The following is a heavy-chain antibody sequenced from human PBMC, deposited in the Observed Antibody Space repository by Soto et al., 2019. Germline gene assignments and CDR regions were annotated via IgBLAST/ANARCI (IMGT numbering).Heavy chain of an antibody. CDR3: AKDGYSSSWYFSDAFDI. CDR1: GFTFSSYA. D-gene: IGHD6-13*01. J-gene: IGHJ3*02. CDR2: ISGSGGST. Sequence: GGSLRLSCVASGFTFSSYAMSWVRQAPGKGLEWVSAISGSGGSTYYADSVKGRFTISRDNSKNTLYLQMNSLRAEDTAVYYCAKDGYSSSWYFSDAFDIWGQGTMVTVSS. V-gene: IGHV3-23*01.